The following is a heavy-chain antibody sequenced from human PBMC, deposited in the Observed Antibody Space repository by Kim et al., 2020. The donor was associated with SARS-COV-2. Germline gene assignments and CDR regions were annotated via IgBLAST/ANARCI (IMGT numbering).Heavy chain of an antibody. Sequence: GESLKISCKGSGDDFANYWIAWVRQMPGKGLEWMGIIYPGDSDTRHSPSFQGQVTISADKSVNTAYLQWSSLKASDTAIYYCARRICSCGSCRADPWGQG. CDR2: IYPGDSDT. CDR1: GDDFANYW. J-gene: IGHJ5*02. D-gene: IGHD2-15*01. CDR3: ARRICSCGSCRADP. V-gene: IGHV5-51*01.